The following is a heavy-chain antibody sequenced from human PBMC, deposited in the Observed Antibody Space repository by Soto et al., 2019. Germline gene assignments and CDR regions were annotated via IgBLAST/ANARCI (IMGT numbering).Heavy chain of an antibody. CDR3: ARADYGDYDTFDY. CDR2: IYYSGST. J-gene: IGHJ4*02. CDR1: GGSISSGGYY. D-gene: IGHD4-17*01. V-gene: IGHV4-31*03. Sequence: QVQLQESGPGLVKPSQTLSLTCTVSGGSISSGGYYWSWIRQHPGKGLEWIGYIYYSGSTYYNPSLRGRVTISVDTSKNQFSLKLSSVTAADTAVYYCARADYGDYDTFDYWGQGTLVTVSS.